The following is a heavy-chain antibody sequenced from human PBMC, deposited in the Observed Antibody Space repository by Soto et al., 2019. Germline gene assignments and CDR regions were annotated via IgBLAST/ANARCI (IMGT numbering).Heavy chain of an antibody. Sequence: QVQLVESGGGVVQPGRSLRLSCAASGFTFSSYGMHWVRQAPGKGLEWVAVIWYDGSNKYYADSVKGRFTISRDNSKNTLYLKMNSLRAEDTAVYYCAREDGGYCSGGSCYSEGYGMDVWGQGTTVTVSS. V-gene: IGHV3-33*01. CDR1: GFTFSSYG. D-gene: IGHD2-15*01. CDR3: AREDGGYCSGGSCYSEGYGMDV. J-gene: IGHJ6*02. CDR2: IWYDGSNK.